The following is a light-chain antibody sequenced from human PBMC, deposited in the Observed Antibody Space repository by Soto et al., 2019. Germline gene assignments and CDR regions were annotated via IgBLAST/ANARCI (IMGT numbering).Light chain of an antibody. V-gene: IGKV1-5*01. Sequence: DIQMTQSPSTLSASVGDIVTMTCRASQSISDWLAWYQQKPGKAPKLLIYDISNLEIGVPSRFSGSGSGTEFTLTISGLQPDDFATYYCQQYNSYSFGQGTKVDIK. CDR3: QQYNSYS. CDR1: QSISDW. CDR2: DIS. J-gene: IGKJ1*01.